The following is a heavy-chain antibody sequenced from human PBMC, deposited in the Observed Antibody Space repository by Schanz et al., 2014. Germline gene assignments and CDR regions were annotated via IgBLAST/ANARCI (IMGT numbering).Heavy chain of an antibody. D-gene: IGHD1-26*01. Sequence: EVQLVESGGGVVQPGRSLRLSCAASGFTFGDYAMTWVRQAPGKGLEWVSAINTGVNTYYAESVKGRFTISRDNSKNTLYLQMNSLRADDTAVYYCARNRGSGGQNWYFDLWGRGTLVTVSS. J-gene: IGHJ2*01. CDR3: ARNRGSGGQNWYFDL. V-gene: IGHV3-23*04. CDR1: GFTFGDYA. CDR2: INTGVNT.